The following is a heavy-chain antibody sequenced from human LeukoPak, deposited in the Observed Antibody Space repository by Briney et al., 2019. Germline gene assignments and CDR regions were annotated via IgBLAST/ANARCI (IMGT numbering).Heavy chain of an antibody. CDR1: GYTFNSYG. J-gene: IGHJ6*03. Sequence: ASVKVSCKASGYTFNSYGISWVRQAPGQGLEWMGWISAYNGHTNYAQKFQGRVTMTTDTSTSTAYMDLRSLRPEDTAVYFCAKEYGYDYNYFYSMDVWGKGTTVTISS. V-gene: IGHV1-18*01. CDR2: ISAYNGHT. CDR3: AKEYGYDYNYFYSMDV. D-gene: IGHD1-1*01.